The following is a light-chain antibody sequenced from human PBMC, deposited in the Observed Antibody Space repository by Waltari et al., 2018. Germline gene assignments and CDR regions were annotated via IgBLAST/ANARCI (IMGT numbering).Light chain of an antibody. CDR2: GAS. J-gene: IGKJ1*01. Sequence: EIVMTQSPPTLSVSPGERATLSCRASQSVSSNLAWYQQKPGQAPRLLIYGASTRATGFPARFSGSGSGTEFTLTISSLQSEDFAVYYCQQYHNWWTFGQGTKVEIK. CDR1: QSVSSN. V-gene: IGKV3-15*01. CDR3: QQYHNWWT.